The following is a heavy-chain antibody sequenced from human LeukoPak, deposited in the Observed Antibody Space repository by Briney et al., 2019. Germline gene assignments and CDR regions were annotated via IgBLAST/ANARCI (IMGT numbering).Heavy chain of an antibody. J-gene: IGHJ6*03. Sequence: GGSLRLSCAASGFTFSSYWMHWVRQAPGKGLVWVSRINSDGSSTSYADSVKGRFTISRDNAKNTLYLQMNSLRAEDTAVYYCARGGGIVGATYYYYYMDVWGKRTTVTVFS. CDR3: ARGGGIVGATYYYYYMDV. CDR1: GFTFSSYW. CDR2: INSDGSST. D-gene: IGHD1-26*01. V-gene: IGHV3-74*01.